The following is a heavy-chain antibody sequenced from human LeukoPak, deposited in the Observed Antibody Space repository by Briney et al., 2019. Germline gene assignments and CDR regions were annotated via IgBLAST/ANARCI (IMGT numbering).Heavy chain of an antibody. CDR2: ISGSGGST. J-gene: IGHJ4*02. Sequence: PGGSLRLSCAASVFTFSSYAMSWVRQAPGKGLEWVSAISGSGGSTYYADSVKGRFTISRDNSKNTLYLQMNSLRAEDTAVYYCAKDRMVGTGEYYFDYWGQGTLVTVSS. D-gene: IGHD1-26*01. V-gene: IGHV3-23*01. CDR1: VFTFSSYA. CDR3: AKDRMVGTGEYYFDY.